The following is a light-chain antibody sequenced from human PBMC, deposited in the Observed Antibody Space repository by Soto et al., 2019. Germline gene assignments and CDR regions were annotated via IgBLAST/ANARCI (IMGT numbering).Light chain of an antibody. CDR3: QQRSNWLDT. Sequence: EIVLTQSPATLSLSPGERATLSCRASQSVSSYLAWYQQKPGQPPRLLIYDASNRATGIPARFSGSGSGTEFTLTISSLEPEDFAVYHCQQRSNWLDTFGQRTKLEIK. CDR1: QSVSSY. V-gene: IGKV3-11*01. CDR2: DAS. J-gene: IGKJ2*01.